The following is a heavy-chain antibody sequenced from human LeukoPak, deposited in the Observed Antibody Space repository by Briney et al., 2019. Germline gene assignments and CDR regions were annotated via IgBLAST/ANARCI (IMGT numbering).Heavy chain of an antibody. V-gene: IGHV4-59*11. D-gene: IGHD2-15*01. CDR2: IYYSGST. CDR1: GGSISSHY. Sequence: SETLSLTCTVSGGSISSHYWSWIQQPPGKGLEWIGYIYYSGSTTYNPSLKSRVSISIDTSKSQFSLKVTSVTAADTAVYYCARGGGNYFDYWGQGTLVTVSS. J-gene: IGHJ4*02. CDR3: ARGGGNYFDY.